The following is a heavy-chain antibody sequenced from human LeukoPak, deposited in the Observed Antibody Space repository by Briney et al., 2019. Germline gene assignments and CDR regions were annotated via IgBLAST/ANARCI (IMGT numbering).Heavy chain of an antibody. CDR1: GGSISNYY. D-gene: IGHD3-22*01. CDR2: INHSGNT. CDR3: VRVNYYDSSGYYSFGWFDP. V-gene: IGHV4-34*01. J-gene: IGHJ5*02. Sequence: SETLSLTCTVSGGSISNYYWSWVRQPAGKGLEWIGEINHSGNTNYNPSLKSRVTISVDTSKNQFSLKLSSVTAADTAVYYCVRVNYYDSSGYYSFGWFDPWGQGTLVTVSS.